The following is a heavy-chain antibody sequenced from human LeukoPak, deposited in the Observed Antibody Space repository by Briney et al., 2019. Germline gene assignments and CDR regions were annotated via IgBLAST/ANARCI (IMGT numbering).Heavy chain of an antibody. J-gene: IGHJ6*03. D-gene: IGHD1-1*01. CDR2: IYTSGST. CDR3: ARGTDEHYYYYMDV. CDR1: GGSISSYY. Sequence: SETLSLTCTVSGGSISSYYWSWIRQPAGKGLEWIGRIYTSGSTNYNPSLKSRVTMSVDTSKNQFSLKLSSVTAADTAVYYCARGTDEHYYYYMDVWGKGTTVTVSS. V-gene: IGHV4-4*07.